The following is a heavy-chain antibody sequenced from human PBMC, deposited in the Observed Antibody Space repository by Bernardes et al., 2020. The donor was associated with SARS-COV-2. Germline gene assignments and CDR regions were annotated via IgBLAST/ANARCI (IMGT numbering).Heavy chain of an antibody. CDR3: AKAKGGSGSFFFDY. CDR1: GFTFSDYG. J-gene: IGHJ4*02. V-gene: IGHV3-23*01. Sequence: GGSLRLSCAAYGFTFSDYGMTWVRQAPGKGLEWVSALHNTGRNTYYADFVKGRFTISRDNYNNMLYLQMNSLRGEDTAVYYCAKAKGGSGSFFFDYWGQGALVTVSS. CDR2: LHNTGRNT. D-gene: IGHD3-10*01.